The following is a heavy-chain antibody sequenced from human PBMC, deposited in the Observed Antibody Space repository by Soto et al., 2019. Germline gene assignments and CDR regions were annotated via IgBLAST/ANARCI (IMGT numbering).Heavy chain of an antibody. CDR2: ILYSGST. J-gene: IGHJ4*02. V-gene: IGHV4-59*01. D-gene: IGHD6-13*01. CDR1: GDSINSYY. Sequence: QVRLQESGPGLVKPSETLSLTCTVSGDSINSYYWSWIRQPPGKGLECIGYILYSGSTNYNPSLKSRVTISVDPSKNQFSLKLTSVTAADTAMYYCARDKEGAAAGTFEYWGQGTLVTVSS. CDR3: ARDKEGAAAGTFEY.